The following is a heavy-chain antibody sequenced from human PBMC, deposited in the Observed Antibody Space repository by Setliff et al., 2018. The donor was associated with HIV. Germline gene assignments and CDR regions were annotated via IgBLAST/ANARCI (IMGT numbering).Heavy chain of an antibody. V-gene: IGHV1-24*01. CDR2: FDPENGEP. Sequence: ASVKVSCKVSGYTLTELSIHWVRQPPGQGLEWMGGFDPENGEPLYAEKFQDRVTMTEDTSTDTSYMEVSSLRSEDTAVYYCASGPWGQGTVVTVSS. CDR1: GYTLTELS. D-gene: IGHD6-25*01. J-gene: IGHJ5*02. CDR3: ASGP.